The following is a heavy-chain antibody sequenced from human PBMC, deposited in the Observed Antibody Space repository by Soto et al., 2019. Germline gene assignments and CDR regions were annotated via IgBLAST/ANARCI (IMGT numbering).Heavy chain of an antibody. V-gene: IGHV4-4*02. J-gene: IGHJ4*02. CDR3: ARVYSGSYSDS. D-gene: IGHD1-26*01. CDR2: IFHSGST. Sequence: SETLSLTCAVSGGSMRSNNRWSWVRQPPGKGLEWIGEIFHSGSTNYNPSLKTRVTISVDKSKNQFSLKLSSVTAADTAVYYCARVYSGSYSDSWGKGTLVTVSS. CDR1: GGSMRSNNR.